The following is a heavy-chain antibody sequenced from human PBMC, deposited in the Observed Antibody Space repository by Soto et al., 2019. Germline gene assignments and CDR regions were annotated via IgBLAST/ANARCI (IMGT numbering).Heavy chain of an antibody. Sequence: PGGSLRLACAASGFTFSSYGMHWVRQAPGKGLEWVAVIWYDGSNKYYADSVKGRFTISRDNSKNTLYLQMNSLRAEDTAVYYCARDKLDYYDSSGYYYWGQGTLVTVSS. J-gene: IGHJ4*02. CDR3: ARDKLDYYDSSGYYY. V-gene: IGHV3-33*01. D-gene: IGHD3-22*01. CDR1: GFTFSSYG. CDR2: IWYDGSNK.